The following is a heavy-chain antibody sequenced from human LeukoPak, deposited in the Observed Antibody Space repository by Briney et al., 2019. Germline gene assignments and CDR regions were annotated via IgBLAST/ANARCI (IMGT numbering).Heavy chain of an antibody. CDR2: MIPNSGNT. CDR1: GYTFTSYD. J-gene: IGHJ3*02. CDR3: ARGNFDSRGYFLSDAFDI. Sequence: ASVKVSCKAAGYTFTSYDISWVRQAPGQGLEWLGWMIPNSGNTGYAQKFKGRVTMTRNTSINTAYMEMSSLRSEDTAVYYCARGNFDSRGYFLSDAFDIWGQGTMVTVSS. V-gene: IGHV1-8*01. D-gene: IGHD3-22*01.